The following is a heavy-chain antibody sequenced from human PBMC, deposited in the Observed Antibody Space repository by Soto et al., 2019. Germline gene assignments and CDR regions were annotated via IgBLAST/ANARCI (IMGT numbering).Heavy chain of an antibody. Sequence: EVQLLESGGGLVQPGGSLRLSCAASGFTFSSHAMNCVRQAPGEGLEWVSAISGSGGSTNYADSVKGRFTISRDNSKNTLYPQMNCLRPEDTAIYYCAKGEYQFRGYSEYWGQGTLVTVSS. V-gene: IGHV3-23*01. CDR1: GFTFSSHA. CDR3: AKGEYQFRGYSEY. J-gene: IGHJ4*02. D-gene: IGHD6-6*01. CDR2: ISGSGGST.